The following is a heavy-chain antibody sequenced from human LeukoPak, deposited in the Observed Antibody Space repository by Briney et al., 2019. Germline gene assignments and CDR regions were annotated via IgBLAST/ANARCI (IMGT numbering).Heavy chain of an antibody. CDR1: GFTFNSYA. CDR2: VSGSGGTT. V-gene: IGHV3-23*01. Sequence: PGRSLRLSCAASGFTFNSYAMSWVRQAPGKGLEWVSGVSGSGGTTEYADSVKGRFTISRDNSKNTLYLQMDSLRAEDTAIYYCANRGNTVTTLDYWGQGTLVTVSS. J-gene: IGHJ4*02. D-gene: IGHD4-11*01. CDR3: ANRGNTVTTLDY.